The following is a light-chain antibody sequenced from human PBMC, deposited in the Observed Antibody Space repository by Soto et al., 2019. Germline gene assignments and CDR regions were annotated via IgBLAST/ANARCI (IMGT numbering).Light chain of an antibody. CDR3: QQRSNWPWT. Sequence: EFVLTQSPATLSFSPGERATLSCRASQSVSSYLAWYQQKPGQAPRLLIYDASNRATGIPARFSGSGSGTDFTLTISSLEPEDFAVYYCQQRSNWPWTFGQGTKVDIK. V-gene: IGKV3-11*01. J-gene: IGKJ1*01. CDR2: DAS. CDR1: QSVSSY.